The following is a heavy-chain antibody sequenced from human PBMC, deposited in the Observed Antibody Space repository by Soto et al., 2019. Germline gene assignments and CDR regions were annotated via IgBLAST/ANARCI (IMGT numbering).Heavy chain of an antibody. CDR3: ARDLEGKLWDYYYYYGMDV. Sequence: GASVKVSCKASGYTFTSYGISWVRQAPGQGLEWMGWISAYNGNTNYAQKLQGRVTMTTDTSTSTAYMELRSLRSDDTAVYYCARDLEGKLWDYYYYYGMDVWGQGTTVTVS. CDR2: ISAYNGNT. CDR1: GYTFTSYG. J-gene: IGHJ6*02. D-gene: IGHD1-1*01. V-gene: IGHV1-18*01.